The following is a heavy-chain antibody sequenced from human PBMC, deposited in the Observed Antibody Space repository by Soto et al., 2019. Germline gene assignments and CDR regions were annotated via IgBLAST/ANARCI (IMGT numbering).Heavy chain of an antibody. D-gene: IGHD3-22*01. CDR1: GYTFTSYK. J-gene: IGHJ4*02. CDR3: ARLYSDGSGFYYREFDY. Sequence: VQLVQSGVEVKKPGASVKVSCEASGYTFTSYKISWLRQGPGQGLEWLGWINPHNGKTDYAQKVQDRVTMTADTSTSTAYMELRSVRSDDTAMYYCARLYSDGSGFYYREFDYWGQGTLVTVSS. V-gene: IGHV1-18*01. CDR2: INPHNGKT.